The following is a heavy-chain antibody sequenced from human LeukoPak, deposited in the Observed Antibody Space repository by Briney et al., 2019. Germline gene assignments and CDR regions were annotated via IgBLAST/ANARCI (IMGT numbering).Heavy chain of an antibody. CDR3: ARLLCSSAIYYYYYYGMDF. V-gene: IGHV5-51*01. D-gene: IGHD6-6*01. CDR1: GYRFTRYW. J-gene: IGHJ6*02. CDR2: IYPGDSET. Sequence: GESLKISLKGSGYRFTRYWIAWVRQMPGKGLEWVGIIYPGDSETRYSPSFQGQVTISTDKSTSTAYLQWSSLKASGTAMYYCARLLCSSAIYYYYYYGMDFWGQGTTVTVSS.